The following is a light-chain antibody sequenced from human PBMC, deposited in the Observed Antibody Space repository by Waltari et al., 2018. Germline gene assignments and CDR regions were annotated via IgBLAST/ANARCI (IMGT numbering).Light chain of an antibody. J-gene: IGLJ2*01. CDR2: EVN. V-gene: IGLV2-23*02. Sequence: QSGLTQPASVSGSPGQSITISCPGSSGDVGSYKLDSWYQRHPGQAPKLIISEVNARPSGVSNRFSGSNSGNTTSLTISGLQAEDEADYYCCSYAGGSVIFGGGTKLTVL. CDR1: SGDVGSYKL. CDR3: CSYAGGSVI.